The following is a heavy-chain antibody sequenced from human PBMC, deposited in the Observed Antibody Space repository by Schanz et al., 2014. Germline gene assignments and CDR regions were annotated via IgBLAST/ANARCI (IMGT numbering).Heavy chain of an antibody. J-gene: IGHJ4*02. CDR2: INTASGNT. D-gene: IGHD6-19*01. CDR3: ARGGYSSGWCDRDIAHFDY. V-gene: IGHV1-3*04. CDR1: GYTFTDYP. Sequence: QVQLVQSGAEVKKPGASVKVSCKTSGYTFTDYPINWVRQAPGRRLEWMGWINTASGNTRYSEAFQGRVTMTRDTSATTAYMELSSLTSEDTAVYYCARGGYSSGWCDRDIAHFDYWGQGTLVTVSS.